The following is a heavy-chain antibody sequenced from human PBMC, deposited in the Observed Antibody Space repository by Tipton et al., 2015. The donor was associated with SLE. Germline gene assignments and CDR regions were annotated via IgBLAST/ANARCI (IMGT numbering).Heavy chain of an antibody. CDR3: ARVRGAFDI. D-gene: IGHD3-10*01. Sequence: TLSLTCTVSGGSISSSSYYWGWIRQPPGKGLEWIGSIYYSGSTYYNPSLKSRVTISVDTSKNQFSLKLSSVTAADTAVYYCARVRGAFDIWCQGTMVTVSS. V-gene: IGHV4-39*07. J-gene: IGHJ3*02. CDR2: IYYSGST. CDR1: GGSISSSSYY.